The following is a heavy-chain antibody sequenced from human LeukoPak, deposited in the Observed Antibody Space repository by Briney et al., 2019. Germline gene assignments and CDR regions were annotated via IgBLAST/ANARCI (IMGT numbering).Heavy chain of an antibody. V-gene: IGHV3-23*01. J-gene: IGHJ4*02. CDR1: GFTFSSYA. CDR3: AKVYLFNDYEGGYFDY. D-gene: IGHD4-17*01. Sequence: GGSLRLSCAASGFTFSSYAMSWVRQAPGKGLEWVSAISGSGGSTYYADSVKGRFTISRDNSKNTLYLQMNSLRAEDTAVYYCAKVYLFNDYEGGYFDYWGRGTLVTVSS. CDR2: ISGSGGST.